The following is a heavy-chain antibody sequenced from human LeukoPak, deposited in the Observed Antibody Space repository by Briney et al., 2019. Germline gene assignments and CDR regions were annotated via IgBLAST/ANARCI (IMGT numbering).Heavy chain of an antibody. CDR2: INHSGST. J-gene: IGHJ4*02. Sequence: SETLSLTCAVYGGSFSGYYWSWLRQPPGKGLEWIGEINHSGSTNYNPSLKSRVTISVDTSKNQFSLKLSSVTAADTAVYYCARLGYCSGGSYYRDYWGQGTLVTASS. CDR3: ARLGYCSGGSYYRDY. V-gene: IGHV4-34*01. CDR1: GGSFSGYY. D-gene: IGHD2-15*01.